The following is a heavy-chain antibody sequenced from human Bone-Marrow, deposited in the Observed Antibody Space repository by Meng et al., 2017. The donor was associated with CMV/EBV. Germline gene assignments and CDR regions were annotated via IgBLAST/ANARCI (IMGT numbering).Heavy chain of an antibody. Sequence: SGPTLVKPTQTLTLTCTFSGFSLSTGGVGVGWIRQPPGKALEWLALIYSNDDKRYSPSLKSRLTITEDTSKNQVVLTMTNMDPVDTATYYCAHASSSWYGGYYFDYWGQGTLVTVSS. V-gene: IGHV2-5*01. CDR3: AHASSSWYGGYYFDY. D-gene: IGHD6-13*01. CDR1: GFSLSTGGVG. J-gene: IGHJ4*02. CDR2: IYSNDDK.